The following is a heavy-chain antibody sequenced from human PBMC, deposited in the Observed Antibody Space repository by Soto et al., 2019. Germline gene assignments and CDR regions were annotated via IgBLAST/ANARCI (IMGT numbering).Heavy chain of an antibody. CDR3: ARDSVERITIFGVVMAFDY. Sequence: GASVKVSCKASGYTFTSYGISWVRQAPGQGLEWMGWISAYNGNTNYAQKLQGRVTMTTDTSTSTAYMELRSLRSDDTAVYYCARDSVERITIFGVVMAFDYWGQGTLVTVSS. V-gene: IGHV1-18*01. J-gene: IGHJ4*02. D-gene: IGHD3-3*01. CDR2: ISAYNGNT. CDR1: GYTFTSYG.